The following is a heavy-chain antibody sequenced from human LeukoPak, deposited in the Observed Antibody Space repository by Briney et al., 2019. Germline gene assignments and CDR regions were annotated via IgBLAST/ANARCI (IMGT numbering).Heavy chain of an antibody. CDR1: GFIFSSYG. J-gene: IGHJ4*02. Sequence: GGSLRLSCAASGFIFSSYGMHWVRQAPGKGLEWVAVISYDGSNKNYADSVKGRFTISRDNSKNTLYLQMNSLRAEDTAVYYCAKDRLLRYFDDWGQGTLVTVSS. CDR3: AKDRLLRYFDD. V-gene: IGHV3-30*18. D-gene: IGHD6-25*01. CDR2: ISYDGSNK.